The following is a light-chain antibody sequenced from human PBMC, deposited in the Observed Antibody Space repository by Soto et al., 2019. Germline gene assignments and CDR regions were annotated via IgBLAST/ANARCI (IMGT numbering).Light chain of an antibody. CDR3: QQYHNWPIT. CDR1: QSVSSN. CDR2: DTS. J-gene: IGKJ5*01. V-gene: IGKV3D-15*01. Sequence: EIVMTQSPATLSVSPGERATLSCRASQSVSSNVGWHQQKPGQAPRLLMYDTSTRATGIPARFSGSGSGTEFTLTISSLQSEDFAVYYCQQYHNWPITFGQGTRLEIK.